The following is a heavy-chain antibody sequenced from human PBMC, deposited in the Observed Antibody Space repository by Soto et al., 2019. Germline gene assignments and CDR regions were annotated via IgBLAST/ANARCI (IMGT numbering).Heavy chain of an antibody. Sequence: GGSLRLSCAASGFAFSGYAMSWVRQAPGEGLEWVSGISPSGGSTYYAESVKGRFTISRDNSKNTLYVQMNSLRAEDTAVYYCADLGYCSGGSCSVPMFVWGQGTLVTVSS. D-gene: IGHD2-15*01. CDR1: GFAFSGYA. J-gene: IGHJ4*02. CDR3: ADLGYCSGGSCSVPMFV. V-gene: IGHV3-23*01. CDR2: ISPSGGST.